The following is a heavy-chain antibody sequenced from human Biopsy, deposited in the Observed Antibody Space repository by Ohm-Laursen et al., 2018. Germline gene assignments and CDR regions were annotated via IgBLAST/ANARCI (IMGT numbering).Heavy chain of an antibody. V-gene: IGHV3-33*01. CDR1: GFDFSSYG. CDR2: IWDNGNNK. D-gene: IGHD2-2*01. J-gene: IGHJ4*02. CDR3: ARDVFCTTTSCYLFEY. Sequence: SLRLSCAASGFDFSSYGMHWVRQTPGQGLERVALIWDNGNNKYYADSVNGRFTISRDDAKDTLYLEMNSLRAEDTAVYYCARDVFCTTTSCYLFEYWGQGTLVTVSS.